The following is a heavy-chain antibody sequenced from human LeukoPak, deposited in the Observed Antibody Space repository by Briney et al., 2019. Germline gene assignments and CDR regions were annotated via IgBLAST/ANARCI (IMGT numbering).Heavy chain of an antibody. CDR3: ARGASRSYWYFDL. D-gene: IGHD2-2*01. Sequence: GGSLRLSCAAPRFTFSSYEMNWVRQAPGKGLEWVSYISSNGVSTFYADSLKGRFTISRDNAKNLLYLQMNSLRVDDTATYYCARGASRSYWYFDLWGRGTLVTVSS. J-gene: IGHJ2*01. CDR2: ISSNGVST. CDR1: RFTFSSYE. V-gene: IGHV3-48*03.